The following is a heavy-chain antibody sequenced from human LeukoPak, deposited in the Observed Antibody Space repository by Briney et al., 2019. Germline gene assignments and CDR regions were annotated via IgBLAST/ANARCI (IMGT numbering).Heavy chain of an antibody. D-gene: IGHD3-10*01. J-gene: IGHJ5*02. Sequence: ASVKVSCKASGYTFTGYYMHWVRQAPGQGLEWMGWINPNSGGTNYAQKFQGRVTMTRDTSISTAYMGLSRLRSDDTAVYYCARDPFITMVRGVIDAWFDPWGQGTLVTVSS. CDR3: ARDPFITMVRGVIDAWFDP. CDR2: INPNSGGT. CDR1: GYTFTGYY. V-gene: IGHV1-2*02.